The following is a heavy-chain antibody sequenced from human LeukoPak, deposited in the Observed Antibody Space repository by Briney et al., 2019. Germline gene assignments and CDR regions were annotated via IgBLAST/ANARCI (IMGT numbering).Heavy chain of an antibody. V-gene: IGHV1-2*02. D-gene: IGHD2-2*01. Sequence: ASVKVSFKASGYTFTVYYMHWVRQAPGQGLEWMGWINPNSGGTNYAQKFQGRVTMTRDTSISTAYMELSRLRSDDTAVYYCARVVCSSTSCRYFDYWGQGTLVTVSS. CDR1: GYTFTVYY. CDR3: ARVVCSSTSCRYFDY. CDR2: INPNSGGT. J-gene: IGHJ4*02.